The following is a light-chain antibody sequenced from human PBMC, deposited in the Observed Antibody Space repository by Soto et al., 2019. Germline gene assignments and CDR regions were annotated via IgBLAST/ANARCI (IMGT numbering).Light chain of an antibody. CDR3: QQRSNWPLSYT. J-gene: IGKJ2*01. V-gene: IGKV3-11*01. CDR2: DAS. Sequence: EIVLTQSPATLSLSPGERATLSCRASQSVSSYLAWYQQKPGQAPRLLIYDASNRATGIPARFSGSGSGTDFTLTISILEPEDCAVYYCQQRSNWPLSYTFGQGTKLEIK. CDR1: QSVSSY.